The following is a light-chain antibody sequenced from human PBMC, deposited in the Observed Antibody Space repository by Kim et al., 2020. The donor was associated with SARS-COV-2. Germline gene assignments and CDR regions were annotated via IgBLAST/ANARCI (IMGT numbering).Light chain of an antibody. CDR3: ISRDSSGDHLGGV. J-gene: IGLJ3*02. CDR1: SLRRSY. CDR2: GKN. V-gene: IGLV3-19*01. Sequence: GQTVRIPCLGDSLRRSYASWYQQKPGQAPVLVIYGKNNRPSGIPDRFSGSNSGNTASLTITGAQAGDEADYYCISRDSSGDHLGGVFGGGTQLTVL.